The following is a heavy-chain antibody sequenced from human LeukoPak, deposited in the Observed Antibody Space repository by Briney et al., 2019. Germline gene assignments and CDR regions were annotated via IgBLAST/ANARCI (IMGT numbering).Heavy chain of an antibody. Sequence: PSETLSLTCAVYGGSFSGYYWSWIRQPPGKGLEWIGEINHSGSTNYNPSLKSRVTISVDTSKNQFSLKLSSVTAADTAVYYCARVRRRYYYDSSGYEDYWGQGTLVTVSS. D-gene: IGHD3-22*01. CDR3: ARVRRRYYYDSSGYEDY. V-gene: IGHV4-34*01. CDR1: GGSFSGYY. CDR2: INHSGST. J-gene: IGHJ4*02.